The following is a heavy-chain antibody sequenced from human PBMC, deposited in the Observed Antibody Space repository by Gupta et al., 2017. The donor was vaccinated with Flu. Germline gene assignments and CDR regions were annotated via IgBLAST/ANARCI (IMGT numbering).Heavy chain of an antibody. CDR3: ARVVGGYCSSTSCYGLFDY. Sequence: QVQLQQWGAGLLKPSETLSLTCAVYGGSFSGYYWSWIRQPPGKGLEWIGEINHSGSTNYNPSLKSRVTISVDTSKNQFSLKLSSVTAADTAVYYCARVVGGYCSSTSCYGLFDYWGQGTLVTVSS. V-gene: IGHV4-34*01. CDR2: INHSGST. D-gene: IGHD2-2*01. CDR1: GGSFSGYY. J-gene: IGHJ4*02.